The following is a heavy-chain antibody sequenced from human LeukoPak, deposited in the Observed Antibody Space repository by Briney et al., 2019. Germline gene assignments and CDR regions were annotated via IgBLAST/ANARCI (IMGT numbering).Heavy chain of an antibody. CDR3: ATYSSLNRREFQY. J-gene: IGHJ1*01. CDR2: INPDGTTT. D-gene: IGHD3-22*01. CDR1: GFPLSNYW. Sequence: GGSLRLSCAASGFPLSNYWMHWVRQTPGKGLVWVSRINPDGTTTSYADSVKGRFTISRDNAKNSLYLQMNSLRAEDTAVYYCATYSSLNRREFQYWGQGTLLTVSS. V-gene: IGHV3-74*01.